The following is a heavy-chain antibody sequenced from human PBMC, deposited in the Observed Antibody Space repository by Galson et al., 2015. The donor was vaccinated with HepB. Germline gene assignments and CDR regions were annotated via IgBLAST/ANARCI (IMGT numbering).Heavy chain of an antibody. V-gene: IGHV1-46*01. CDR3: AAFAYCGGDCYSYAFFDY. D-gene: IGHD2-21*02. Sequence: SVKVSCKASGYTFTSYYMHWVRQAPGQGLEWMGIINPSGGSTSYAQKFQGRVTMTRDTSTSTVYMELSSLRSEDTAVYYCAAFAYCGGDCYSYAFFDYWGQGTLVTVSS. CDR2: INPSGGST. J-gene: IGHJ4*02. CDR1: GYTFTSYY.